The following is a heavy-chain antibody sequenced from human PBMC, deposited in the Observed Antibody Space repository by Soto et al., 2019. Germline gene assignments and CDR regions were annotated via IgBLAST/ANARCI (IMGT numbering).Heavy chain of an antibody. J-gene: IGHJ4*02. Sequence: ASVKVSCKASGYTFTSYNIPWVRQAPGQGLEWMGLINPSGGNTSYAQKFQGRVTMTRDTSTSTVYMELSSLRSEDTAVYYCARGEGKEVPKPNDWGQGTPVTVSS. D-gene: IGHD3-10*01. CDR1: GYTFTSYN. CDR2: INPSGGNT. CDR3: ARGEGKEVPKPND. V-gene: IGHV1-46*01.